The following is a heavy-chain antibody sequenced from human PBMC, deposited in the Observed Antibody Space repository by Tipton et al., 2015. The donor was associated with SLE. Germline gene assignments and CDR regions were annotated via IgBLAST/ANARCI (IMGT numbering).Heavy chain of an antibody. J-gene: IGHJ4*02. CDR3: VRGGRKDGGSFDH. CDR1: GGSISDYC. V-gene: IGHV4-59*01. D-gene: IGHD3-10*01. Sequence: TLSLTCTVSGGSISDYCWNWIRQPPGKGLEWIGNIYYSGSTNYNPSLKSRVTISVDTSRNQFSLKLSSVTAADTAVYYCVRGGRKDGGSFDHWGQGTLVTVSS. CDR2: IYYSGST.